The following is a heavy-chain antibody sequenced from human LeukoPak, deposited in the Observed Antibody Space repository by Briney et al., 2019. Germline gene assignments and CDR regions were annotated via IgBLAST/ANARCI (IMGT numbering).Heavy chain of an antibody. V-gene: IGHV1-2*02. CDR1: GYTFTGYY. CDR3: ARNWVGIVVVPAARRAFDI. D-gene: IGHD2-2*03. J-gene: IGHJ3*02. CDR2: INPNSGGT. Sequence: ASVKVSFKASGYTFTGYYMHWVRQAPGQGLEWMGWINPNSGGTNYAQKFQGRVTMTRDTSISTAYMELSRLRSDDTAVYYCARNWVGIVVVPAARRAFDIWGQGTMVTVSS.